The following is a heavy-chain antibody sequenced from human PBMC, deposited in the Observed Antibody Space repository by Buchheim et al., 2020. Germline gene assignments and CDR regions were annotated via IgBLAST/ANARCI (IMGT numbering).Heavy chain of an antibody. CDR3: AQELRPNDS. V-gene: IGHV3-23*04. J-gene: IGHJ4*02. Sequence: LLVESGGDLVQPGGSLRLSCAASTFTFSNHAMTWVRQAPGKGLEWVASIDISGANTYYADYVRGRFSISRANSQYTLYLQLTSLRPDDTALYYWAQELRPNDSWGPGTL. CDR2: IDISGANT. CDR1: TFTFSNHA.